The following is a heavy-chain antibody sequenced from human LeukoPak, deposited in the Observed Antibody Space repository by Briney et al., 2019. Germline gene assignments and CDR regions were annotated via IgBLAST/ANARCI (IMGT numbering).Heavy chain of an antibody. D-gene: IGHD3-3*01. Sequence: SETLSLTCTVSGGSISSGDYYWSWIRQPPGKGLEWIGYIYYSGSTYYNPSLKSRVTISVDTSKNQFSLKLSSVTAADTAVYYCARTGYGFWSGYLHAFDIWGQGTMVTVSS. CDR3: ARTGYGFWSGYLHAFDI. V-gene: IGHV4-30-4*08. CDR1: GGSISSGDYY. J-gene: IGHJ3*02. CDR2: IYYSGST.